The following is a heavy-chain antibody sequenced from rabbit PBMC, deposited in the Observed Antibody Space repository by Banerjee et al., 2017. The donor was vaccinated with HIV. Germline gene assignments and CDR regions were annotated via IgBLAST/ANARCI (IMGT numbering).Heavy chain of an antibody. CDR3: ARDPYYPGYVGYGYTIWACFNL. CDR1: GFSFSSNYY. D-gene: IGHD7-1*01. Sequence: QSLEESGGDLVKPGASLTLTCTASGFSFSSNYYMCWVRQAPGKGLEWIACIHAGSSGSTYYASWAKGRFTISKTSSTTVTLQMTSLTAADTATYFCARDPYYPGYVGYGYTIWACFNLWGPGTLVTVS. J-gene: IGHJ4*01. V-gene: IGHV1S40*01. CDR2: IHAGSSGST.